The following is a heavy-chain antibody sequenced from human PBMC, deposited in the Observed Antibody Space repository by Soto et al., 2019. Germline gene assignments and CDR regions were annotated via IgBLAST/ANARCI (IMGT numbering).Heavy chain of an antibody. CDR1: GFSLSTSGMC. J-gene: IGHJ4*02. D-gene: IGHD5-18*01. Sequence: SGPTLVNPTQTLTLTCTFSGFSLSTSGMCVSWIGQPPGKALEWLALIDWDDDKYYSTSLKTRLTISKDTSKIQVVLTMTNMDPVHTASYYCARAEGTAMVKGFEYWGQGALVAVSS. V-gene: IGHV2-70*01. CDR2: IDWDDDK. CDR3: ARAEGTAMVKGFEY.